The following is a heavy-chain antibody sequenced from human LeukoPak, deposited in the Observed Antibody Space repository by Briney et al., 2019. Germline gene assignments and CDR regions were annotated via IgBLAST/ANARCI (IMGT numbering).Heavy chain of an antibody. Sequence: ASVKVSCKASGYTFTSYYMHWGRQAPGQGLEWIGIINPSGGSTSYAQKFQGRVTMTRDTSTSTVYMELSSLRSEHTAVYYCARATAGPILRYIAARPSAPYYFDYWGQGTLVTVSS. V-gene: IGHV1-46*01. D-gene: IGHD6-6*01. CDR3: ARATAGPILRYIAARPSAPYYFDY. CDR1: GYTFTSYY. J-gene: IGHJ4*02. CDR2: INPSGGST.